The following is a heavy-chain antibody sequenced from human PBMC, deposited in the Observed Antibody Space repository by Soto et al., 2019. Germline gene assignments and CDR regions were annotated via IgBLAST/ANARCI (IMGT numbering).Heavy chain of an antibody. CDR2: TYYRSKWYN. Sequence: PSQTLSLTCAISGDSVSSYSAAWNWIRQSPSRGLEWLVRTYYRSKWYNDYAVSVKSRITINLDTSKNQFSLQLNSVTPEDTAVYYCARDRGLRVEGYNWFDPWGQGTLVTVAS. J-gene: IGHJ5*02. CDR3: ARDRGLRVEGYNWFDP. D-gene: IGHD4-17*01. V-gene: IGHV6-1*01. CDR1: GDSVSSYSAA.